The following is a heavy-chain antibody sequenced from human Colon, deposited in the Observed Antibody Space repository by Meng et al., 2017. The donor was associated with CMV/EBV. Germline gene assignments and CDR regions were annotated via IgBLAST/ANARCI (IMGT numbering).Heavy chain of an antibody. V-gene: IGHV1-2*02. Sequence: QVQLVQAVVEVKKHGAAVKLSCKASGYTFTANFMHWVRQAPGQGLEWMGWINPPNGDTKYAQKFEGRVTITRDTSISTVYMELNSLTSDDTAVYYCAKRVQPDSGYSNWGQGTLVTVSS. CDR3: AKRVQPDSGYSN. J-gene: IGHJ4*02. CDR2: INPPNGDT. D-gene: IGHD3-22*01. CDR1: GYTFTANF.